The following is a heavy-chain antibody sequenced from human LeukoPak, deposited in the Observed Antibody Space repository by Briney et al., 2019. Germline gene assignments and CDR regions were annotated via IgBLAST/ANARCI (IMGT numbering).Heavy chain of an antibody. CDR3: ASSPLLAAAGTIDY. CDR1: GGSFSGYY. J-gene: IGHJ4*02. Sequence: SETLSLTCAVYGGSFSGYYWSWIRQPPGKGLEWIGEINHSGSTNYNPSLKSRVTISVDTSKNQFSLKLSSVTAADTAVYYCASSPLLAAAGTIDYWGQGTLVTVSS. CDR2: INHSGST. D-gene: IGHD6-13*01. V-gene: IGHV4-34*01.